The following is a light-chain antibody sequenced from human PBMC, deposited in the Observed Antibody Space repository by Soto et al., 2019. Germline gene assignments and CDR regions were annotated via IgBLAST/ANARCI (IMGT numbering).Light chain of an antibody. J-gene: IGKJ1*01. CDR3: QQYNNWLWT. Sequence: EIKMTQSPATLSVSAVERATLSCRASQSVSTNLAWYQQKPGQAPRLLIYGASTRATGMPARFSGSGSGTDFALTISSLQSEDSAIYYCQQYNNWLWTFGQGTKVDIK. CDR1: QSVSTN. CDR2: GAS. V-gene: IGKV3-15*01.